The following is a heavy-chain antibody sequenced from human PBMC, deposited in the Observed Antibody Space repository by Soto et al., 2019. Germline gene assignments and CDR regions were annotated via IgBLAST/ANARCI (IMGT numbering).Heavy chain of an antibody. V-gene: IGHV4-59*01. CDR3: AREGVPATFDY. CDR2: IYYSGST. CDR1: GGSISSYY. Sequence: PSETLSLTCTVSGGSISSYYWSWIRQPPGKGLEWIGHIYYSGSTNYNPSLKSRVTISVDTSKNQFSLQRSSVTAADTAVYYCAREGVPATFDYWGQGTLVSVS. D-gene: IGHD2-2*01. J-gene: IGHJ4*02.